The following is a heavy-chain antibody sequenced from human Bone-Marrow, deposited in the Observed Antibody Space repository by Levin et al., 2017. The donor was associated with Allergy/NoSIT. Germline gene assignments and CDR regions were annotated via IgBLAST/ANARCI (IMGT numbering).Heavy chain of an antibody. Sequence: GGSLRLSCAASGFTFSDYYMSWIRQAPGKGLEWVSYISSSGSTIYYADSVKGRFTISRDNAKNSLYLQMNSLRAEDTAVYYCARDRAYGDYGYYYYYGMDVWGQGTTVTVSS. CDR1: GFTFSDYY. V-gene: IGHV3-11*01. D-gene: IGHD4-17*01. J-gene: IGHJ6*02. CDR2: ISSSGSTI. CDR3: ARDRAYGDYGYYYYYGMDV.